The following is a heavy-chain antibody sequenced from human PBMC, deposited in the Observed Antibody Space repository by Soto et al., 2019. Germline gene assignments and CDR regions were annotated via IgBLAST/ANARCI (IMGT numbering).Heavy chain of an antibody. CDR3: AKISTEEQWLVPYYYYGMDV. Sequence: QVQLVESGGGVVQPGRSLRLSCAASGFTFSSYGMHWVRQAPGKALARVAVISYDGSNKYYADSVKGRFTISRDNSKNTLYLQMNSLRAEDTAVYYCAKISTEEQWLVPYYYYGMDVWGQGTTVTVSS. J-gene: IGHJ6*02. V-gene: IGHV3-30*18. CDR2: ISYDGSNK. D-gene: IGHD6-19*01. CDR1: GFTFSSYG.